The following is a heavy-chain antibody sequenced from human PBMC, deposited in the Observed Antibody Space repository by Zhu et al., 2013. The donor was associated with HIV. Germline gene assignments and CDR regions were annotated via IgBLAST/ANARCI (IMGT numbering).Heavy chain of an antibody. D-gene: IGHD3-22*01. Sequence: EVQLLESGGGLVQPGGSLRLSCVASGFTFTTYAMSWVRQAPGKGLEWVSAISGSGGSTYYADSVKGRFTISRDNSKKTLYLQVNSLRAEDTAVYYCAKLHYYFDSSGYYPADYWGQGNPGHRL. CDR2: ISGSGGST. V-gene: IGHV3-23*01. CDR1: GFTFTTYA. CDR3: AKLHYYFDSSGYYPADY. J-gene: IGHJ4*02.